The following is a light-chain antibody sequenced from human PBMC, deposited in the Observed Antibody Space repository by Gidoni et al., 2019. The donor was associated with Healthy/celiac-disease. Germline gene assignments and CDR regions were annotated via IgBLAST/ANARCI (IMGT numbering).Light chain of an antibody. Sequence: QSALTQPASVSASPGQPITISCTGTSSDVGSDNLVSWYQQHPGKAPKLMIYEVSKRPSGVSNRFSGSKSGNTASLTISGLQAEDAADYYGCSYAGSSTYVFGTGTKVTVL. CDR1: SSDVGSDNL. V-gene: IGLV2-23*02. CDR3: CSYAGSSTYV. CDR2: EVS. J-gene: IGLJ1*01.